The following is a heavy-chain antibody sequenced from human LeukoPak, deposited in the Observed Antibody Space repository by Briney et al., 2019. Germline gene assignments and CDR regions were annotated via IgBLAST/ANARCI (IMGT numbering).Heavy chain of an antibody. CDR3: ASASGADFDY. V-gene: IGHV4-39*01. CDR1: GGSISSSSYS. J-gene: IGHJ4*02. D-gene: IGHD3-10*01. CDR2: IYYSGST. Sequence: SETLSLTCTVSGGSISSSSYSWGWIRQPPGKGLEWIGSIYYSGSTYYSPSLKNRVTISVDTSKNQFSLKLSSVTAADTAVYYCASASGADFDYWGQGTLVTVSS.